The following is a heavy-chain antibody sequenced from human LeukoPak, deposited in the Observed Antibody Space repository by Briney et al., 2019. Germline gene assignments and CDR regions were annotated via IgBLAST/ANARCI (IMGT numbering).Heavy chain of an antibody. Sequence: PGGSLRLSCAASGFSVRGTHMTWVRQAPGKGLEWVSAMYTGGTTYYADSVSGRFTIFRDNAKNTLYLQMNSLRPEDTAVYYCAKDEATSGGGLASWGQGTLVIVSS. CDR2: MYTGGTT. CDR3: AKDEATSGGGLAS. CDR1: GFSVRGTH. J-gene: IGHJ1*01. D-gene: IGHD3-16*01. V-gene: IGHV3-53*01.